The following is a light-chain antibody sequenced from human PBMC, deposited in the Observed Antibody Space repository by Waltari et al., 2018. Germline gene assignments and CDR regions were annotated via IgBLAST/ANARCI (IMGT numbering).Light chain of an antibody. J-gene: IGLJ1*01. CDR1: SPNIGAGYD. CDR2: GND. Sequence: QSVLTQPPSVSGAPRQRVTIPCTGSSPNIGAGYDVHWSQQLPGRAPKLLIHGNDKRPSGVPDRFSGSKSGTSGSLAIAGLQADDETDYYCQSYDSSLSGHVFGTGTKVTVL. V-gene: IGLV1-40*01. CDR3: QSYDSSLSGHV.